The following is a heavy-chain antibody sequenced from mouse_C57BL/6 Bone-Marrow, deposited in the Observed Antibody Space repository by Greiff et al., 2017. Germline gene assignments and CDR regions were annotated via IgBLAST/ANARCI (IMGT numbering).Heavy chain of an antibody. CDR3: AKTAQVPLDY. CDR2: IYPRSGNT. V-gene: IGHV1-81*01. Sequence: QVQLQQSGAELARPGASVKLSCKASGYTFTSYGISWVKQRTGQGLEWIGGIYPRSGNTYYNEKFKGKATLTADKSSSTAYMELRSLKSEDSAVYFCAKTAQVPLDYWGQGTTLTVSS. CDR1: GYTFTSYG. J-gene: IGHJ2*01. D-gene: IGHD3-2*02.